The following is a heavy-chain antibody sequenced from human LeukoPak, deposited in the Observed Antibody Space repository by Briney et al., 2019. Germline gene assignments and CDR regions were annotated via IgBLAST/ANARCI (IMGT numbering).Heavy chain of an antibody. Sequence: GGSLRLSCAVSGFMFSNHGMHWVRQAPGKGLEWVAIIWNDGNNRYCADSVKGRFTISRDNSKNTLSLQMNSLRREDTAVYYCAKDWGGSKYFIDVWGRGTTVTVSS. CDR2: IWNDGNNR. CDR3: AKDWGGSKYFIDV. D-gene: IGHD2-21*01. CDR1: GFMFSNHG. V-gene: IGHV3-30*02. J-gene: IGHJ6*03.